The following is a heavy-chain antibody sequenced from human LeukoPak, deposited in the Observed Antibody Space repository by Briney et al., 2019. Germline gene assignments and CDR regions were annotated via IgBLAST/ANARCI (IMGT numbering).Heavy chain of an antibody. V-gene: IGHV3-7*01. CDR3: TEAAAGYFDY. CDR1: GFTLSSYW. Sequence: PGGSLRLSCAASGFTLSSYWMSWVRQAPGKGLEWVANIKQDGSEKYYVDSVKGRFTISRDNAKNSLYLQMNSLRAEDTAVYYCTEAAAGYFDYWGQGTLVTVSS. D-gene: IGHD6-13*01. J-gene: IGHJ4*02. CDR2: IKQDGSEK.